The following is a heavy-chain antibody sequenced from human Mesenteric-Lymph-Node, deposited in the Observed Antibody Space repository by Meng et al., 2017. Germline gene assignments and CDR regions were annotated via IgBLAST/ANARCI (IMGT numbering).Heavy chain of an antibody. Sequence: SETLSLTCTVSGGSISSSSYYWGWIRQPPGKGLEWIGSIYYSGSTYYNPSLKSRVTISVDTSKNQFSLKLSSVTAADTAVYYCARVSAYYDILTGGDYWGQGTLVTVSS. V-gene: IGHV4-39*07. CDR2: IYYSGST. CDR1: GGSISSSSYY. D-gene: IGHD3-9*01. CDR3: ARVSAYYDILTGGDY. J-gene: IGHJ4*02.